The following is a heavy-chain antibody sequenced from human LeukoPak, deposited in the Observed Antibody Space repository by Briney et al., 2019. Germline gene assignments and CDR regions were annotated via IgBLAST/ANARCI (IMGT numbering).Heavy chain of an antibody. CDR2: ISSGSSTT. D-gene: IGHD3-10*01. V-gene: IGHV3-48*02. J-gene: IGHJ4*02. Sequence: GGSLRLSCAAYGFTFSPLGMNWVRQAPGRGLEWVSYISSGSSTTYYADPVKGRFTISRDNAKNSLYLQVNSLRDEDTAVYYCARGRGLTLSYHYFDYWGQGTLVTVSS. CDR1: GFTFSPLG. CDR3: ARGRGLTLSYHYFDY.